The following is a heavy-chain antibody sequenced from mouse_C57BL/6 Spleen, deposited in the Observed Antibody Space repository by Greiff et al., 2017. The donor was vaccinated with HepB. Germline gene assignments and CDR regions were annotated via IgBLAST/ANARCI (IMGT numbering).Heavy chain of an antibody. Sequence: QVQLKQSGAELVKPGASVKISCKASGYAFSSYWMNWVKQRPGKGLEWIGQIYPGDGDTNYNGKFKGKATLTADKSSSTAYMQHRSLTSEDSAVYFCALYYYGSRSWYFDVWGTGTTVTVSS. CDR1: GYAFSSYW. V-gene: IGHV1-80*01. CDR2: IYPGDGDT. D-gene: IGHD1-1*01. CDR3: ALYYYGSRSWYFDV. J-gene: IGHJ1*03.